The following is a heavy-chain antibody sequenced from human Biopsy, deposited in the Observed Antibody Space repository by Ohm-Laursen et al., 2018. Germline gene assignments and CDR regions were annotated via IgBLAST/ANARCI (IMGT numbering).Heavy chain of an antibody. Sequence: SETLSLTCTVSVDSISSGVYYWNWFRQHPEKGLEWIGYISSGGYRKYTPSLQSLITISMDTSRNQFSLRLNSVTSADTAVYYCARAPYVSGSFGWFDPWGQGIVVTVSS. J-gene: IGHJ5*02. CDR2: ISSGGYR. D-gene: IGHD3-10*01. CDR3: ARAPYVSGSFGWFDP. V-gene: IGHV4-31*01. CDR1: VDSISSGVYY.